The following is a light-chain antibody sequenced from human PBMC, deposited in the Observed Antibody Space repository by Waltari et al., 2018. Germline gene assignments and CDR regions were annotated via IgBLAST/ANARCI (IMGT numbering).Light chain of an antibody. CDR3: QQFNNAWA. Sequence: DTQMTQSPASLSASVGATVTITCQASQDISTFLVWYPQKPGKAHELLISDASILEPGVPSRFRGSGSGSHFTLTISGLQPEDIATYYCQQFNNAWAFGPGSKV. CDR1: QDISTF. CDR2: DAS. V-gene: IGKV1-33*01. J-gene: IGKJ1*01.